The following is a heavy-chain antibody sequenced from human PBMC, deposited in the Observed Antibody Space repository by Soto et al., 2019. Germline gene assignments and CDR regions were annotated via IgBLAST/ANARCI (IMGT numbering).Heavy chain of an antibody. CDR2: IYYSGTT. D-gene: IGHD1-26*01. V-gene: IGHV4-59*01. Sequence: SETLSLTCTVSSGSIGTYFWSWIRQPPGKGLGWIGYIYYSGTTNYNPSLKSRVTIFLDTSKNQFPLRMSSVTAADTAVYYCARGRGGTYDAFDIWGQGTLVTVSS. CDR1: SGSIGTYF. CDR3: ARGRGGTYDAFDI. J-gene: IGHJ3*02.